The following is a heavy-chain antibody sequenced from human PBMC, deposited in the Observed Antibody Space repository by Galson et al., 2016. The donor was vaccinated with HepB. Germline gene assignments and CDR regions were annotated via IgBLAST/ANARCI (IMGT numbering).Heavy chain of an antibody. V-gene: IGHV4-61*01. CDR1: GGSVSSGSYY. D-gene: IGHD4-17*01. Sequence: SETLSLTCTVSGGSVSSGSYYWSWIRQPPGKGLEWIGYVYYSGSTNYNPSLKSRVTTSVDMSKNQFSLKVSSVTAADTAVYYCARGTVKTHGFDYWGQGTLVTVSS. CDR2: VYYSGST. CDR3: ARGTVKTHGFDY. J-gene: IGHJ4*02.